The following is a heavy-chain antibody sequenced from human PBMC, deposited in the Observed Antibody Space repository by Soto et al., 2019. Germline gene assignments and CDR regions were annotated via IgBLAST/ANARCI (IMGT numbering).Heavy chain of an antibody. CDR2: IYYSGGT. V-gene: IGHV4-59*01. D-gene: IGHD3-22*01. CDR1: CGSFSSYY. Sequence: SETLSLTCTGSCGSFSSYYWSWIRQPPGKGLEWIGHIYYSGGTNYNPSLKSRVTISGDTSKNQLSLKLSSVTAADTAVYYCARDYYYDSRGYPGAYYYGMDVWGQGTTVTVSS. CDR3: ARDYYYDSRGYPGAYYYGMDV. J-gene: IGHJ6*02.